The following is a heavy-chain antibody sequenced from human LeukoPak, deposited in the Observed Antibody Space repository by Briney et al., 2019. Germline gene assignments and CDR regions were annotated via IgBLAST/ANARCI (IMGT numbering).Heavy chain of an antibody. CDR2: IGANSAI. V-gene: IGHV3-48*01. J-gene: IGHJ4*02. D-gene: IGHD6-19*01. Sequence: GGSLRLSCAASGFTFSTYSMNWVRQAPGKGLEWVSYIGANSAIFHADSVKGRFTISRDNAKNSLYLQMNSLRAKDTAIYYCARDDSSGYYTIDFWGQGTLVTVSS. CDR1: GFTFSTYS. CDR3: ARDDSSGYYTIDF.